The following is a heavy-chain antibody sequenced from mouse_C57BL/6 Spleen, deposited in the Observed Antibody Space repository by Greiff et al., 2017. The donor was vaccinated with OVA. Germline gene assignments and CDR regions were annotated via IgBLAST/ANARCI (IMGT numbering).Heavy chain of an antibody. CDR3: TTDYGSIYVWFAY. J-gene: IGHJ3*01. CDR1: GFNIKDYY. D-gene: IGHD1-1*01. Sequence: VQLQQSGAELVRPGASVKLSCTASGFNIKDYYMHWVKQRPEQGLEWIGRIDPEDGDTEYAPKFQGKATMTADTSSNTAYLQLSSLTSEDTAVYYCTTDYGSIYVWFAYWGQGTLVTVSA. CDR2: IDPEDGDT. V-gene: IGHV14-1*01.